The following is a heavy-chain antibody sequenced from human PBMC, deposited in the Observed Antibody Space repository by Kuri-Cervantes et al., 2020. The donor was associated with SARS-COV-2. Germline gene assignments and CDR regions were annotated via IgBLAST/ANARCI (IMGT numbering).Heavy chain of an antibody. CDR2: IYYSGST. CDR3: ARGLTVVVPSPVLGLGPHYYYYDMDV. J-gene: IGHJ6*02. CDR1: GDSISSYY. V-gene: IGHV4-59*01. Sequence: SETLSLTCTVSGDSISSYYWSWIRQPPGKGLEWIGYIYYSGSTKYNPSLKSRVTISLNTSKNQFSLKLSSVTAADTAVYYCARGLTVVVPSPVLGLGPHYYYYDMDVWGQGTTVTVSS. D-gene: IGHD3-16*01.